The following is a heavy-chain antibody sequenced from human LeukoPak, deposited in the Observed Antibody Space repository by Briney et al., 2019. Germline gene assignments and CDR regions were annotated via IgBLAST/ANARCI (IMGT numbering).Heavy chain of an antibody. J-gene: IGHJ4*02. V-gene: IGHV4-61*02. CDR1: GGSISSGSYY. Sequence: PSETLSLTCTVSGGSISSGSYYWSWIRQPAGKGLEWIGRIYTSGSTNYNPSLKSRVTISVDTSKNQFSLKLSSVTAADTAVYYCASERIAVAGLFDYWGQGTLVTVSS. CDR2: IYTSGST. CDR3: ASERIAVAGLFDY. D-gene: IGHD6-19*01.